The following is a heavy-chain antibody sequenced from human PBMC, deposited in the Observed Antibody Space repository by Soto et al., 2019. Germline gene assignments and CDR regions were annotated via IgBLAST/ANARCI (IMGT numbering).Heavy chain of an antibody. CDR3: AREVIPLTTDWYFDL. D-gene: IGHD4-17*01. CDR1: GASISGGVYY. Sequence: QVQLQESGPGLVKPSETLSLTCTVSGASISGGVYYWSWIRQPPGKALEWIGYIYASGSTYYNPSLKSRVTISVDTSNNQFSLRLTSVTAADSAVYYCAREVIPLTTDWYFDLWGRGTLVTVSP. CDR2: IYASGST. J-gene: IGHJ2*01. V-gene: IGHV4-30-4*01.